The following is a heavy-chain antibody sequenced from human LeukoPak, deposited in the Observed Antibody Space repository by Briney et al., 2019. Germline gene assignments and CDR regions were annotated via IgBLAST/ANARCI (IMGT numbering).Heavy chain of an antibody. CDR2: IYYSGST. J-gene: IGHJ4*02. Sequence: SGTLSLTCTVSGGSISSYYWSWIRQPPGKGLEWIGYIYYSGSTNYNPSLKSRVTISVDTSKNQFSLKLSSVTAADTAVYYCARGVRAAVYFDYWGQGTLVTVSS. CDR1: GGSISSYY. V-gene: IGHV4-59*08. D-gene: IGHD6-13*01. CDR3: ARGVRAAVYFDY.